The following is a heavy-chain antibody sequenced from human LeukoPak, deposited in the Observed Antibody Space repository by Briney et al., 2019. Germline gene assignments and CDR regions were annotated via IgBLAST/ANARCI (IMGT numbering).Heavy chain of an antibody. J-gene: IGHJ4*02. CDR1: GFTCSSYE. D-gene: IGHD3-16*02. Sequence: GGSLRPSCAASGFTCSSYEMNWVRQAPGKGLEGVSYISSSGSTIDYADSVKGRFTISRDNAKTSLYLQMNSLRAEDTAVYYCARVYDYVWGSYRYRDFDYWGQGTLVTVSS. CDR2: ISSSGSTI. V-gene: IGHV3-48*03. CDR3: ARVYDYVWGSYRYRDFDY.